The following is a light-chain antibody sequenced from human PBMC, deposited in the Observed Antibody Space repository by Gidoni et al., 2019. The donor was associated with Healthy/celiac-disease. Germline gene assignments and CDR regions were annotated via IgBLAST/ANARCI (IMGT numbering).Light chain of an antibody. V-gene: IGKV3-15*01. CDR2: GAS. CDR1: QSVSSN. J-gene: IGKJ4*01. CDR3: QQYNNWPLT. Sequence: ELVMTQSPATLSVSPGERATLSCRASQSVSSNLAWYQQKPGQAPRLLIYGASTRATGIPARLSGSGSGTEFTLTISSLQSEDFAVYYCQQYNNWPLTFGGXTKVEIK.